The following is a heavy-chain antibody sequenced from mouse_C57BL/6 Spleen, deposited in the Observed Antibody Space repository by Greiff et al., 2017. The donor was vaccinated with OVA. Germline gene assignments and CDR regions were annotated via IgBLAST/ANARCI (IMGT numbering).Heavy chain of an antibody. CDR3: ARVITTVLPYGMAY. J-gene: IGHJ4*01. Sequence: QVQLQQSGAELMKPGASVKISCKASGYTFTGYWIEWVKQRPGHGLEWIGEIYPGSGSTNYNEQFKGKATFTAETSSNTAYMQLRSLTTDDSAIVVYARVITTVLPYGMAYWGQGTLVTVSA. V-gene: IGHV1-9*01. D-gene: IGHD1-1*01. CDR2: IYPGSGST. CDR1: GYTFTGYW.